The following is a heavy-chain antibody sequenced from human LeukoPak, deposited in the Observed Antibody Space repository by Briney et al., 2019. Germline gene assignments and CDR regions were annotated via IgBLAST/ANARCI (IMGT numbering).Heavy chain of an antibody. J-gene: IGHJ5*02. CDR3: ARGLEVNLSLDP. CDR1: GYSISSGYF. CDR2: IYHSGST. Sequence: PSETLSLTCTVSGYSISSGYFWAWIRPPPGKGLEWIGNIYHSGSTFYNPSLKSRVTMSVDTSKNHFSLKLSSVTAADTALYYCARGLEVNLSLDPWGQGTLVTVSS. V-gene: IGHV4-38-2*02. D-gene: IGHD2-21*01.